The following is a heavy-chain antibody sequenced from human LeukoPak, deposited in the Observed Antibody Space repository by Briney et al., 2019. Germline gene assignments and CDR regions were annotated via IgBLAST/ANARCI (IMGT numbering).Heavy chain of an antibody. CDR1: GFTFRSYA. D-gene: IGHD2-21*01. J-gene: IGHJ4*02. CDR2: LASSSGGGT. V-gene: IGHV3-23*01. CDR3: AKDLSSDWRLFDS. Sequence: GGSLRLSRAASGFTFRSYAMSWVRQAPGKGLEWVSTLASSSGGGTYYADSVKGRFTISRDSSRNTLFLQMNSLRAEDTAVYYCAKDLSSDWRLFDSWGQGTLVTVSS.